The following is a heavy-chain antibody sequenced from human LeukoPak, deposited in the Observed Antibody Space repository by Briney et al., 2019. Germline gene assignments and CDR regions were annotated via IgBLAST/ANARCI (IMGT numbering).Heavy chain of an antibody. J-gene: IGHJ5*02. CDR2: ISNSASRI. CDR3: ARDGRHRYYYDSSGFYGSWFDP. CDR1: GFTFRSYE. Sequence: GGSLRLSCEDSGFTFRSYEMNWVRQAPGKGLEWISYISNSASRIYYADSVKGRFTISRDNSKNTLYLQMNSLRAEDTAVYYCARDGRHRYYYDSSGFYGSWFDPWGQGTLVTVSS. V-gene: IGHV3-48*03. D-gene: IGHD3-22*01.